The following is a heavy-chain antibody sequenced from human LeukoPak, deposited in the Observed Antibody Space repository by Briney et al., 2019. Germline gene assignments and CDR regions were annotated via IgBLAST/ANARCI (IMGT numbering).Heavy chain of an antibody. CDR1: GFTFSSYA. CDR3: ARHRTTSPLSTSPSDY. V-gene: IGHV3-23*01. CDR2: SSGSGGTT. D-gene: IGHD2-2*01. J-gene: IGHJ4*02. Sequence: GGSLRLSCAASGFTFSSYAMSWVRQAPGKGLEWVSASSGSGGTTYYADSVKGRFTISRDNSKNTLYLQMNSLRAEDTAVYFCARHRTTSPLSTSPSDYWGQGTLVTVSS.